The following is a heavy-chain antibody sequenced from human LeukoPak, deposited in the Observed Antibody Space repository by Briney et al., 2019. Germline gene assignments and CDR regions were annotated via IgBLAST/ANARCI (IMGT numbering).Heavy chain of an antibody. V-gene: IGHV5-51*01. CDR2: IYPADSHI. J-gene: IGHJ4*02. CDR1: GYSFATHW. Sequence: GESLKISCKGSGYSFATHWIGWVRQMPGKGLEWMALIYPADSHIRYSPSFQGQVTISVDKSINTAYLQWSSLKASDTAMYYCAAGRPRAIDYWGQGTLVTVSS. CDR3: AAGRPRAIDY.